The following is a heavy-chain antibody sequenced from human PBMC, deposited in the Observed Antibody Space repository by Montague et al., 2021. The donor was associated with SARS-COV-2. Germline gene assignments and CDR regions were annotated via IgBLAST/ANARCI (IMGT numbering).Heavy chain of an antibody. D-gene: IGHD3-3*01. J-gene: IGHJ4*02. CDR3: ARSGVGIFDFSYFDS. V-gene: IGHV4-38-2*02. CDR2: RYQNGAT. Sequence: SESLSLTYSVSGFSISSGYYWGWIRQTPGKGLEWIGSRYQNGATYYSPSLKRPVTILLDTSKNQFSLSLTSVTAADTAVYYCARSGVGIFDFSYFDSWGQGSRVIVSS. CDR1: GFSISSGYY.